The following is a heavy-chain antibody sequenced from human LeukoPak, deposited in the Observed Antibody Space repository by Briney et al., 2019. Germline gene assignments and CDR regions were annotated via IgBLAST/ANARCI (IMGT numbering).Heavy chain of an antibody. CDR2: VKQDGSEK. J-gene: IGHJ6*03. CDR3: ARVGWPLITYSYYYMDV. V-gene: IGHV3-7*01. D-gene: IGHD5-24*01. Sequence: GGSLRLSCAASGFTFNNYWMSWVRQAPGKGLEWVANVKQDGSEKYYVDSVMGRLTISRDNAKNSLYLQMNSLRAEDTAVYYCARVGWPLITYSYYYMDVWGKGTTVTVSS. CDR1: GFTFNNYW.